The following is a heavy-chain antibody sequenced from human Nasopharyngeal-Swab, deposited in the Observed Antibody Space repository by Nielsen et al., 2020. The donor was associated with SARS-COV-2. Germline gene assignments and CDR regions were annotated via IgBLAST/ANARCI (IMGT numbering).Heavy chain of an antibody. V-gene: IGHV4-30-2*01. Sequence: SETLSLTCAVSGGSFSSRGGYSWNWIRQPPGKGLEWIGYIFNSGSTNYNPSLKSRVTISVDRSKNQFSLRLSSVTAADTAVYYCASSRGGWFDPWGQGTLVTVST. CDR2: IFNSGST. D-gene: IGHD3-10*01. CDR1: GGSFSSRGGYS. J-gene: IGHJ5*02. CDR3: ASSRGGWFDP.